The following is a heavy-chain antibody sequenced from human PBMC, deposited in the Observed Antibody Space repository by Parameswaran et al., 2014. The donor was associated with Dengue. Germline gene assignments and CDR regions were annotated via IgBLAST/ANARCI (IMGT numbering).Heavy chain of an antibody. V-gene: IGHV4-34*01. D-gene: IGHD3-16*01. CDR2: INHSGST. CDR1: GGSFSGYY. CDR3: ARVTGPFDY. Sequence: ASETLSLTCAVYGGSFSGYYWSWIRQPPGKGLEWIGEINHSGSTNYNPSLKSRVTISVDTSKNQFSLKLSSVTAADPAVYYCARVTGPFDYWGQGTLVTVSS. J-gene: IGHJ4*02.